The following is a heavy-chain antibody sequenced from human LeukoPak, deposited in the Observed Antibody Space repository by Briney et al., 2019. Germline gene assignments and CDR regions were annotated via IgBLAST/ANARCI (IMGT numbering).Heavy chain of an antibody. CDR3: AELGEG. J-gene: IGHJ4*02. CDR2: INQDGGEK. D-gene: IGHD7-27*01. CDR1: GLTFIHYW. Sequence: GGSLRLSCAASGLTFIHYWMSWVRQAPGKGLEWVANINQDGGEKFYVDSVKGRFTISRDNAKNSLYLQMNSLRDEDTAVYYCAELGEGWGQGTLVSVS. V-gene: IGHV3-7*01.